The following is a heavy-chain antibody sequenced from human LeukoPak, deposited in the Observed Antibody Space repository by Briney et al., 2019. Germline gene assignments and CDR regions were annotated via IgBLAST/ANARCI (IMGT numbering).Heavy chain of an antibody. CDR1: GFTFSSYA. CDR3: AKDQMYSSSWYY. Sequence: RTGGSLRLSCAASGFTFSSYAMSWVRQAPGKGLEWVSAISGSGGSTYYADSVKGRFTISRDNSKDTLYLQMNSLRAEDTAVYYCAKDQMYSSSWYYWGQGTLVTVSS. V-gene: IGHV3-23*01. D-gene: IGHD6-13*01. J-gene: IGHJ4*02. CDR2: ISGSGGST.